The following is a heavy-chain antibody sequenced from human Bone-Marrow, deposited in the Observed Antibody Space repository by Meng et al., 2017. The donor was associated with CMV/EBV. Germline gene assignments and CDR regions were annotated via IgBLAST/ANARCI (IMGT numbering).Heavy chain of an antibody. J-gene: IGHJ4*02. D-gene: IGHD3-10*01. CDR3: AKDLVSMGLLWFGEPIAPDY. Sequence: GESLKISCAASGFTFSSYAMSWVRQAPGKGLEWVSAISGSGGSTYYADSVKGRFTISRDNSKNTLYLQMNSLRAEDTAVYYCAKDLVSMGLLWFGEPIAPDYWGQGTLVTVSS. V-gene: IGHV3-23*01. CDR2: ISGSGGST. CDR1: GFTFSSYA.